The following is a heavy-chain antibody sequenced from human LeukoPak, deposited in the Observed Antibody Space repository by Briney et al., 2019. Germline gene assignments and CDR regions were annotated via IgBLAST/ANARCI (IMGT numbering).Heavy chain of an antibody. CDR3: ARGDHSSSRTDY. CDR1: GFTFSSYS. D-gene: IGHD6-13*01. J-gene: IGHJ4*02. Sequence: GGSLRLSCAASGFTFSSYSMNWVRQAPGKWLEWVSSISSSSSYIYYADSVKGRFTISRDNAKNSLYLQMNSLRAEDTAVYYCARGDHSSSRTDYWGQGTLVTVSS. CDR2: ISSSSSYI. V-gene: IGHV3-21*01.